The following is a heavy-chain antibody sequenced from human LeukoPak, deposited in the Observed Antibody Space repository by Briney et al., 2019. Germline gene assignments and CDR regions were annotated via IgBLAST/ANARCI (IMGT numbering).Heavy chain of an antibody. D-gene: IGHD3-3*01. J-gene: IGHJ4*02. Sequence: SETLSLTCTVSGGSISSGSYYWSWIRQPAGKGLEWIGRIYTSGSTNYNPSLKSRVTISVDTSKNQFSLKLSSVTAADTAVYYCARGIFPSYWGQGTLVTVSS. CDR3: ARGIFPSY. CDR2: IYTSGST. V-gene: IGHV4-61*02. CDR1: GGSISSGSYY.